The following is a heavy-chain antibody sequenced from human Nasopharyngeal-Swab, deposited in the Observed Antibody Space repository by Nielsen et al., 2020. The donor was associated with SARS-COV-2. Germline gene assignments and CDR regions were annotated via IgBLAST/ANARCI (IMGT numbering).Heavy chain of an antibody. Sequence: GESLKISCTASGFTFGDYAMHWVRQAPGKGLEWVAVISYDGSNKYYADSVKGRFTISRDNSKNTLYLQMNSLRAEDTAVYYCALDPRSGGYWGQGTLVTVSS. D-gene: IGHD6-25*01. CDR3: ALDPRSGGY. J-gene: IGHJ4*02. V-gene: IGHV3-30*04. CDR1: GFTFGDYA. CDR2: ISYDGSNK.